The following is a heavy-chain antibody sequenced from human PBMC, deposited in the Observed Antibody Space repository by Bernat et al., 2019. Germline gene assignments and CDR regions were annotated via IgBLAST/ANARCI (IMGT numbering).Heavy chain of an antibody. D-gene: IGHD3-10*01. V-gene: IGHV3-7*01. CDR1: GFTFSSYW. CDR3: ARDSYYYGSGRAFDP. Sequence: EVQLVESGGGLVQPGGSLRLSCAASGFTFSSYWMSWVRQAPGKGLEWVANIKQDGSEKYYVDSVKGRFTISRDNAKNSLYLQMNSLRAEDTAVYYCARDSYYYGSGRAFDPWGQGTLVTVSS. J-gene: IGHJ5*01. CDR2: IKQDGSEK.